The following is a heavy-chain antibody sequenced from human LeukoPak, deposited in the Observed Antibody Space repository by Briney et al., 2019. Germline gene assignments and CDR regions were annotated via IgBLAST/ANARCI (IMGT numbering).Heavy chain of an antibody. J-gene: IGHJ4*02. D-gene: IGHD2-2*01. CDR3: AKGYCSSTSCYDDY. CDR1: GFTFDDYA. CDR2: ISWNSGSI. V-gene: IGHV3-9*01. Sequence: GGSLRLSRAASGFTFDDYAMHWVRQAPGKGLEWVSGISWNSGSIGYADSVKGRFTISRDNAKNSLYLQMNSLRAEDTALYYCAKGYCSSTSCYDDYWGQGTLVTVSS.